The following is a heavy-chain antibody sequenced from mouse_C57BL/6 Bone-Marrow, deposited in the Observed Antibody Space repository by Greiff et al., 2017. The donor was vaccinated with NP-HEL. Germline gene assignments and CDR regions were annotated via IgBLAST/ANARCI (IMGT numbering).Heavy chain of an antibody. V-gene: IGHV1-4*01. Sequence: QVQLKESGAELARPGASVKMSCKASGYTFTSYTMHWVKQRPGQGLEWIGYINPSSGYTKYNQKFKDKATLTADKSSSTAYMQLSSLTSEDSAVYYCARYYYSNYVYFDVWGTGTTVTVSS. CDR3: ARYYYSNYVYFDV. D-gene: IGHD2-5*01. J-gene: IGHJ1*03. CDR1: GYTFTSYT. CDR2: INPSSGYT.